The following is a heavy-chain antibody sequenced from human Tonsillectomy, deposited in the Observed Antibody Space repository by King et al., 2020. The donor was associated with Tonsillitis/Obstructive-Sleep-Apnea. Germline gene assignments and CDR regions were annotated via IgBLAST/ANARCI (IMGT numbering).Heavy chain of an antibody. D-gene: IGHD2-15*01. V-gene: IGHV4-39*01. Sequence: LQLQESGPGLVKPSETLSLTCTVSGGSISSSSYYWGWIRQPPGKGLEWIGSIYYSGSTYYNPSLKSRVTISVDTSKNQFSLKLSSVTAADTAVYYCARHDEHPCYYFDYWGQGTLDTVSS. J-gene: IGHJ4*02. CDR3: ARHDEHPCYYFDY. CDR1: GGSISSSSYY. CDR2: IYYSGST.